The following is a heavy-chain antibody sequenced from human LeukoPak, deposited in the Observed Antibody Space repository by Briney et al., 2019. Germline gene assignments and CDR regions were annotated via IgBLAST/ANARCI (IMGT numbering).Heavy chain of an antibody. CDR3: ARLGHYYDSSGYYTARYYYMDV. CDR1: GGSISSYY. D-gene: IGHD3-22*01. J-gene: IGHJ6*03. CDR2: IYYSGST. V-gene: IGHV4-59*01. Sequence: SETLSLTRTVSGGSISSYYWSWIRQPPGKGLEWIGYIYYSGSTNYNPSLKSRVTTSVDTSKNQFSLKLSSVTAADTAVYYCARLGHYYDSSGYYTARYYYMDVWGKGTTVTISS.